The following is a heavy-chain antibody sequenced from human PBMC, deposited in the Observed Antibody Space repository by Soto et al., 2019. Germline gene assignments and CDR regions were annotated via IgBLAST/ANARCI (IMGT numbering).Heavy chain of an antibody. D-gene: IGHD3-22*01. CDR3: ARSDSSGYYSYFDY. CDR2: IYYSGST. V-gene: IGHV4-61*01. CDR1: GGSVSSGSYY. J-gene: IGHJ4*02. Sequence: SETLSLTCTVSGGSVSSGSYYWSWIRQPPGKGLEWIGYIYYSGSTNYNPSLKSRVTISVDTSKNQFSLKLSSVTAADTAVYYCARSDSSGYYSYFDYWGQGTLVTVS.